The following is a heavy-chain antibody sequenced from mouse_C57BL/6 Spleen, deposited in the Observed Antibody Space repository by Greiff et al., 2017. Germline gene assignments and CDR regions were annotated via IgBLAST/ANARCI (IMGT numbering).Heavy chain of an antibody. CDR3: ASKGAPYYAMDY. CDR1: GFTFSDYG. V-gene: IGHV5-17*01. J-gene: IGHJ4*01. CDR2: ISSGSSTI. D-gene: IGHD3-1*01. Sequence: EVKLVESGGGLVKPGGSLKLSCAASGFTFSDYGMHWVRQAPEKGLEWVAYISSGSSTINYADKVKGRFTISRDNAKNTLFLQMTSLRSENTAMYYCASKGAPYYAMDYWGQGTSVTVSS.